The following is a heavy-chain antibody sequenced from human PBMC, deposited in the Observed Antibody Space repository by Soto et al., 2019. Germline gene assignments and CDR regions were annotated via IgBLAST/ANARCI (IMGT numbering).Heavy chain of an antibody. CDR2: INAGNGNT. CDR3: AREKAAAGTVDI. J-gene: IGHJ3*02. CDR1: GYTFTSYA. V-gene: IGHV1-3*01. Sequence: ASVKVSCKASGYTFTSYAMHWVRQASGQRLEWMGWINAGNGNTKYSQKFQGRVAITRDTSASTAYMELSSLRSEDTAVYYCAREKAAAGTVDIWGQGTMVTV. D-gene: IGHD6-13*01.